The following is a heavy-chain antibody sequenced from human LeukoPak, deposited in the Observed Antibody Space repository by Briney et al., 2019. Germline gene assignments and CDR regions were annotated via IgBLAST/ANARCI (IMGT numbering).Heavy chain of an antibody. Sequence: GGSLRLSCAASGFTFNTYEMNWVRQAPGKGLEWVSYISSGGSSIYYADSVKGRFTISRDNAKNSLYLQMNSLRAEDTAVYYCARRQFYYYRMDVWGQVTTVTVT. J-gene: IGHJ6*02. CDR3: ARRQFYYYRMDV. CDR2: ISSGGSSI. V-gene: IGHV3-48*03. CDR1: GFTFNTYE. D-gene: IGHD5-24*01.